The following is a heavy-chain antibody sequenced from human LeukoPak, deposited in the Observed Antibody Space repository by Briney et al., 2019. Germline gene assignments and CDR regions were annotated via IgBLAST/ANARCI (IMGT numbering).Heavy chain of an antibody. CDR3: ATRGVGTTYH. Sequence: GGSLTLSCAAPGLTLRNFAMRWVRQAPGKGLEWVSAIGGGMTNTFYAASVEGRFTLSRDNSKNTLFLQMNSLRAKDTAVYFCATRGVGTTYHWGQGALVTVSS. V-gene: IGHV3-23*01. CDR1: GLTLRNFA. CDR2: IGGGMTNT. D-gene: IGHD1/OR15-1a*01. J-gene: IGHJ5*02.